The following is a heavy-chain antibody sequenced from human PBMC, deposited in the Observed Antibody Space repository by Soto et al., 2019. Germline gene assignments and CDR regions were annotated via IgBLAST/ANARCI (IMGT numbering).Heavy chain of an antibody. CDR2: INPNSGGT. V-gene: IGHV1-2*02. CDR1: GYTFTGYY. CDR3: ARVVLFSMVRKDWFDY. J-gene: IGHJ4*02. D-gene: IGHD3-10*01. Sequence: ASVKVSCKASGYTFTGYYMHWVRQAPGQGLEWMGWINPNSGGTNYAQKFQGRVTITRDTSASTAYMELSSLRSEDTAVYYCARVVLFSMVRKDWFDYWGQGTLVTVSS.